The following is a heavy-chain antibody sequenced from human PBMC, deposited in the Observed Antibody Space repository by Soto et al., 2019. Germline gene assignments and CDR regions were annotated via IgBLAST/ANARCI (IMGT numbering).Heavy chain of an antibody. J-gene: IGHJ3*01. CDR2: IYYSGTT. V-gene: IGHV4-39*01. D-gene: IGHD3-10*01. Sequence: SETLSLTCTVSGDSITSNSYFWAWIRQPPGKGLEWIGSIYYSGTTYYNPSLKSRVTISVDRSKNQFSLKLSSVTAADTAVYYCARVWGGAFDFWGQGTMDTVSS. CDR3: ARVWGGAFDF. CDR1: GDSITSNSYF.